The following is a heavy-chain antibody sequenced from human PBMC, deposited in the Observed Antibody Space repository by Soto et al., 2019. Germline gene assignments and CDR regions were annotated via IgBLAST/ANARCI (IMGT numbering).Heavy chain of an antibody. D-gene: IGHD5-12*01. CDR2: IKQDGSEK. J-gene: IGHJ4*02. CDR3: AGDGYTSSLDY. V-gene: IGHV3-7*03. CDR1: GFTFSSYW. Sequence: GSLRLSCAASGFTFSSYWMSLVRQAPGKGLEWVANIKQDGSEKYYVDSVKGRFTISRDNAKNSLYLQMNSLRAEDTAVYYCAGDGYTSSLDYWGQGTLVTVSS.